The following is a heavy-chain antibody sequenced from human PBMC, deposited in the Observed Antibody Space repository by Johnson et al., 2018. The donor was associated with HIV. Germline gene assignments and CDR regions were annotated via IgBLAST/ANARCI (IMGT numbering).Heavy chain of an antibody. Sequence: QVHLVESGGGVVQPGRSLRLSCAASGFTFSNYGMAWVRQAPGKGLAWVTVISFAGVKKYYADSVKGRFTISRDNSQGTLYLQMDGLRAEDTAVYYCARDPEGAPPLGAFDIWGQGTMVTVSS. V-gene: IGHV3-30*03. J-gene: IGHJ3*02. CDR2: ISFAGVKK. CDR3: ARDPEGAPPLGAFDI. D-gene: IGHD1-26*01. CDR1: GFTFSNYG.